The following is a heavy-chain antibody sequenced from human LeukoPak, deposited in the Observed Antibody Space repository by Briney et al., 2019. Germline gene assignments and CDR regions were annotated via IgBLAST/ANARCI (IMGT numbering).Heavy chain of an antibody. CDR2: IYYSGST. J-gene: IGHJ6*03. CDR3: ARHSLPYYMDV. Sequence: PSETLSLTCIVSGGSISISSYYGGWIRQPPGKGLGWIGSIYYSGSTYYNPSRKSRVTISEDTSKNQSSLKLSSVTAADTAVYYCARHSLPYYMDVWGKGTTVTVSS. CDR1: GGSISISSYY. V-gene: IGHV4-39*01.